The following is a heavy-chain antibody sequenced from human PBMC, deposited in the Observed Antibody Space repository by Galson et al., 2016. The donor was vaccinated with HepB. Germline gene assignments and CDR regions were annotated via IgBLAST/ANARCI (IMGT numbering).Heavy chain of an antibody. V-gene: IGHV1-3*04. CDR3: ARGPYSLRIQPWVELDC. J-gene: IGHJ4*02. D-gene: IGHD5-18*01. CDR1: GYTFSRYA. Sequence: SVKVSCNASGYTFSRYALHWVRQAPGQRLEWMGWTNTGNGNTNYSQEFQGRVTSTRDTSATISYMECSSLKSEDTAVYSCARGPYSLRIQPWVELDCWGQGTLVTVSS. CDR2: TNTGNGNT.